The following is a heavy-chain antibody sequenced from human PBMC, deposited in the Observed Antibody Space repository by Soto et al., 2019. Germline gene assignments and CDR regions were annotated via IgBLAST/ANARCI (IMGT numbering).Heavy chain of an antibody. J-gene: IGHJ5*02. CDR1: VYTFACYR. CDR2: INPNSGDT. D-gene: IGHD1-26*01. V-gene: IGHV1-2*02. CDR3: VRLVGSP. Sequence: XSVKVSCKASVYTFACYRIHWVRQAPGQGLEWMGWINPNSGDTKQIEKFQGRVTMTRDTSISTAYMELSSLNSDDTAVYYCVRLVGSPWGHGTLATVSS.